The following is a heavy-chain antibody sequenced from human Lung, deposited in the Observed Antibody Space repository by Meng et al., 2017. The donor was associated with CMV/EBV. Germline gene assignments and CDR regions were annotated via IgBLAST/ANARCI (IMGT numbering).Heavy chain of an antibody. CDR2: INHSGST. CDR1: FSGYY. CDR3: ARAAALSYADSHLTVSLTLDY. J-gene: IGHJ4*02. Sequence: FSGYYWNWIRQPPGKGLEWIGQINHSGSTNYSPSLKSRVTISVDTSKNQFSLKLSSVTAADTAVYFCARAAALSYADSHLTVSLTLDYWGQGTLVTVSS. V-gene: IGHV4-34*01. D-gene: IGHD4-17*01.